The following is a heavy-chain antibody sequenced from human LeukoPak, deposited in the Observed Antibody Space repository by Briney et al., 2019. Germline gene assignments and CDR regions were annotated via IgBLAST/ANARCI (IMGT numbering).Heavy chain of an antibody. CDR2: ISTSSSYI. D-gene: IGHD1-14*01. V-gene: IGHV3-21*01. CDR1: GFTFSSYS. J-gene: IGHJ4*02. CDR3: ARGTLNIPGEHGAFDY. Sequence: AGGSLRLSCAASGFTFSSYSMNWVRQAPGKGLEWVSSISTSSSYIHYADSVKGRFTISRDNAKNSLYLQMNSLRAEDTAVYYCARGTLNIPGEHGAFDYWGQGTLVTVSS.